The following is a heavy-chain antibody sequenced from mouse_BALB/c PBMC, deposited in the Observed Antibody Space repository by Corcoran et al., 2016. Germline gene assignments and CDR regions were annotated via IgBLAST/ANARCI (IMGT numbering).Heavy chain of an antibody. CDR1: GFSLSTSGMG. J-gene: IGHJ4*01. Sequence: QVTLKESGPGILQPSQTLSLTCSFSGFSLSTSGMGVSWVRQPSGKGLEWLAHIYWDDDKRYNPSLKSRLTISKDTSRNQVFLKITSVDTADTATYYCARSSLGPYAMDYWGQGTSVTVSS. D-gene: IGHD4-1*01. CDR3: ARSSLGPYAMDY. CDR2: IYWDDDK. V-gene: IGHV8-12*01.